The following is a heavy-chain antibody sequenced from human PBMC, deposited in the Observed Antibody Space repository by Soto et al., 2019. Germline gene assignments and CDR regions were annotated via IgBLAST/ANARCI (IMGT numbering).Heavy chain of an antibody. J-gene: IGHJ4*02. CDR2: ISTSIDAT. CDR3: AKDRTVAARNFDY. V-gene: IGHV3-23*01. CDR1: GFAFSNYA. D-gene: IGHD6-6*01. Sequence: GGSLRLSCAASGFAFSNYAMHWVRQAPGKGLEWFSSISTSIDATYYADSVKGRFTISRDDSKNTLYLQMNSLRAEDSAVYYCAKDRTVAARNFDYWGQGTQVTVSS.